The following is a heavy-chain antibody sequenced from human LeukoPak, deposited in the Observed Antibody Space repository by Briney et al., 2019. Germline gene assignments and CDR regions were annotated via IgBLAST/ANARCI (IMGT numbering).Heavy chain of an antibody. CDR3: ARLSDSGSDDGEAYFDY. D-gene: IGHD1-26*01. V-gene: IGHV4-39*01. CDR2: MYYDGGS. CDR1: VGSINSGTFY. Sequence: SETLSLACTVSVGSINSGTFYWGWIRQPPGKRLEWIGCMYYDGGSYYTPSLKSRVTTSVDTYKNLFSVTLPCVPSADTAVYFCARLSDSGSDDGEAYFDYSGQGTLVTVSS. J-gene: IGHJ4*02.